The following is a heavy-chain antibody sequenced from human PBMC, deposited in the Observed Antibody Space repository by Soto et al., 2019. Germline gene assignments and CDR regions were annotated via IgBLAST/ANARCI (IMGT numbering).Heavy chain of an antibody. CDR1: GGTFTAHS. CDR2: IIVSHDRP. CDR3: AREPEDGVPGDY. J-gene: IGHJ4*02. V-gene: IGHV1-3*03. Sequence: QVQLVQSGAEVKKPGSSVKVSCKASGGTFTAHSLHWARQAPGQGLEWMGWIIVSHDRPRYAPQFQGRLTFETDRIGTTAYMHLTRLTPEDTAVSFCAREPEDGVPGDYWGQGTPVVVSS. D-gene: IGHD2-8*01.